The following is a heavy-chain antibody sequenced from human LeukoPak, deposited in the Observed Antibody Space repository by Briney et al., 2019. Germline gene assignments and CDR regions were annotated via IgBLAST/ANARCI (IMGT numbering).Heavy chain of an antibody. Sequence: GGSLRLSCAASGFTFSSYAMHWVRQAPGKGLEWVAVISYDGSNKYYADSVKGRFTISRDNAKNSLYLQMNSLRAEDTAVYYCARVFSGSYYFDYWGQGTLVTVSS. D-gene: IGHD3-10*01. CDR1: GFTFSSYA. CDR2: ISYDGSNK. CDR3: ARVFSGSYYFDY. J-gene: IGHJ4*02. V-gene: IGHV3-30-3*01.